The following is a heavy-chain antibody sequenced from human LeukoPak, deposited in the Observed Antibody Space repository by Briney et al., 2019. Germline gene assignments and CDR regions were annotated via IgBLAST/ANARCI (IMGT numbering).Heavy chain of an antibody. J-gene: IGHJ3*02. CDR1: GGTFSSYA. Sequence: XVKVSCKASGGTFSSYAISWVRQAPGQGLEWMGGIIPNFGTANYAQKFQGRVTITADESKSTAYMEVSSLRSEDTAVYYCARTTVVTPSSHAFDIWGQGTMVTVSS. CDR3: ARTTVVTPSSHAFDI. D-gene: IGHD4-23*01. V-gene: IGHV1-69*13. CDR2: IIPNFGTA.